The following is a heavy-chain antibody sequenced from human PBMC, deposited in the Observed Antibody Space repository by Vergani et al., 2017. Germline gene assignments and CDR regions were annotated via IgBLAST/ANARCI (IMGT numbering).Heavy chain of an antibody. CDR1: GGTFSSYA. CDR3: ARAARPPPESPYYYYSGMDV. CDR2: IIPILGIA. Sequence: QVQLVQSGAEVKKPGSSVKVSCKASGGTFSSYAISWVRQAPGQGLEWMGRIIPILGIANYAQKFQGRVTITADKSTSTAYMELSSLRSEDTAVYYCARAARPPPESPYYYYSGMDVWGQGTTVTVSS. J-gene: IGHJ6*02. V-gene: IGHV1-69*04.